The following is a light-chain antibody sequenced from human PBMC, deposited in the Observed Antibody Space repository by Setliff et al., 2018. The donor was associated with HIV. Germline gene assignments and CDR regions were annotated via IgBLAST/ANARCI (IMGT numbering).Light chain of an antibody. CDR3: NSYTSRGTVV. J-gene: IGLJ2*01. V-gene: IGLV2-11*01. CDR2: DVT. Sequence: QSALTQPRSVSGSPGQSVTFSCTGSSSDIGAYNYVSWYQQHPGKAPKLIVYDVTKRPSGVPDRFSGSKSGNTASPTISGLQAADEADYYCNSYTSRGTVVFGGGTKVTVL. CDR1: SSDIGAYNY.